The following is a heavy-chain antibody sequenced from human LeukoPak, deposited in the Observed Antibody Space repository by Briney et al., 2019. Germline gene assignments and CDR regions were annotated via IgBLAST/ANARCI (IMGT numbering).Heavy chain of an antibody. Sequence: QPGGSLRLPCAASGFTFSTYAMSWVRQAPGKGLEWVSAISGSGASTYYADSVKGRFTISRDNSKNTLYLQMNSLRAEDTAVYYCARGVRGVIGVDYYYMDVWGKGTTVTISS. D-gene: IGHD3-10*01. J-gene: IGHJ6*03. CDR1: GFTFSTYA. CDR2: ISGSGAST. CDR3: ARGVRGVIGVDYYYMDV. V-gene: IGHV3-23*01.